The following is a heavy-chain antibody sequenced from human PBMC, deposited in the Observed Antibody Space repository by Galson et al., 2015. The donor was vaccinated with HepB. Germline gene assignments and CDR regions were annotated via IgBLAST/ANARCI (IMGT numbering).Heavy chain of an antibody. V-gene: IGHV3-30-3*01. CDR2: ISYDGGNQ. CDR1: GFRFGSYG. D-gene: IGHD5-12*01. J-gene: IGHJ4*02. CDR3: ARDDLQSGHDFMNYLDH. Sequence: SLRLSCAASGFRFGSYGMHWVRQAPGKGLEWVAAISYDGGNQYYADAVKGRFTISRDNSKNTLFLQMNSLRGEDMAVYYCARDDLQSGHDFMNYLDHWGQGSLVSVSS.